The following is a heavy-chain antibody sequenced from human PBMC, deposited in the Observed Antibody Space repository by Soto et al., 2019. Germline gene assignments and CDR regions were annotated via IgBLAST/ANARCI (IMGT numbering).Heavy chain of an antibody. CDR3: TSLTTVTNKLDY. D-gene: IGHD4-17*01. Sequence: PGGSLRLSCAASGFTFSNYWMHWVRQAPGKGLVWVSRINPDGSSTTYADSVKGRFTISRDNAKNTLYLQMNSLRAEDTAVYFCTSLTTVTNKLDYWGRGTRVTVSS. CDR2: INPDGSST. CDR1: GFTFSNYW. J-gene: IGHJ4*02. V-gene: IGHV3-74*03.